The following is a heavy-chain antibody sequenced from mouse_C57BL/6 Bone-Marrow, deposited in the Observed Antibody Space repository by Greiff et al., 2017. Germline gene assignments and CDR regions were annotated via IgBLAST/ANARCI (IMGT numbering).Heavy chain of an antibody. CDR1: GYAFSSSW. CDR3: AREEYYGSRADY. J-gene: IGHJ2*01. CDR2: IYPGDGDT. V-gene: IGHV1-82*01. D-gene: IGHD1-1*01. Sequence: VQLQQSGPELVKPGASVKISCKASGYAFSSSWMNWVKQRPGKGLEWIGRIYPGDGDTNYNGKFKGKATLTADKSSSTAYMQLSSLTSEDSAVYFCAREEYYGSRADYWGQGTTLTVSS.